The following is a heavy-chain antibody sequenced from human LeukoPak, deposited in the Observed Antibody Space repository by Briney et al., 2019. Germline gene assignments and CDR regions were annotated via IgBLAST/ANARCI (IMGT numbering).Heavy chain of an antibody. CDR1: GFTFSSHT. CDR2: ISSTSTSI. CDR3: ARGFRAFDF. J-gene: IGHJ3*01. Sequence: PGGSLRLSCAASGFTFSSHTMNWVRQAPGKGLEWVSSISSTSTSIYHAGSVKGRFTISRDNTKNSLYLQMNSLRAEDTAVYYCARGFRAFDFWAQGTVVTVSS. V-gene: IGHV3-21*01.